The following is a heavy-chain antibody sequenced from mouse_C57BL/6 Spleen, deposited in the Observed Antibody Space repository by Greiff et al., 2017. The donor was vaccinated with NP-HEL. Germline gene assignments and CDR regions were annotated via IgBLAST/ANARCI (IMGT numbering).Heavy chain of an antibody. CDR2: IYPRDGST. V-gene: IGHV1-85*01. Sequence: VQLQQSGAELVKPGASVKMSCKASGYTFTSYWITWVKQRPGQGLEWIGWIYPRDGSTKYNEKFKGKATLTVDTSSSTAYMELHSLTSEDSAVYFCARRGNYYFDYWGQGTTLTVSS. J-gene: IGHJ2*01. CDR3: ARRGNYYFDY. CDR1: GYTFTSYW.